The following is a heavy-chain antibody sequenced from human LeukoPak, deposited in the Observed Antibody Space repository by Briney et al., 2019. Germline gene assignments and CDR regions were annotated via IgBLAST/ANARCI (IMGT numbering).Heavy chain of an antibody. CDR1: GFTFSSYW. V-gene: IGHV3-7*03. J-gene: IGHJ4*02. Sequence: PGGSLRLSCAASGFTFSSYWMSWVRQAPGKGLEWVANIKQDGSEKYYVDSVKGRFTISRDNAKNSLYLQMNSLRAEDTAVYYLAKDAYKQLVFDYWGQGTLVTVSS. CDR2: IKQDGSEK. CDR3: AKDAYKQLVFDY. D-gene: IGHD6-13*01.